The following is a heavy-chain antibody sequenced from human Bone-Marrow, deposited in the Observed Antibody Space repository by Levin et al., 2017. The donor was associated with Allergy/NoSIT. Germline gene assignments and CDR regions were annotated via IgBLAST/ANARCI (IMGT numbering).Heavy chain of an antibody. CDR3: VRDLVRYDGSEY. D-gene: IGHD3-10*01. Sequence: GASVKVSCAASGFIFNNYWMSWVRQAPGKGLEWVANIKEDGTEKFYVDSVRGRFNVSRDNAKNSLYLQMNSLIDEDTALYYCVRDLVRYDGSEYWGQGTLVTVSS. CDR2: IKEDGTEK. CDR1: GFIFNNYW. V-gene: IGHV3-7*01. J-gene: IGHJ4*02.